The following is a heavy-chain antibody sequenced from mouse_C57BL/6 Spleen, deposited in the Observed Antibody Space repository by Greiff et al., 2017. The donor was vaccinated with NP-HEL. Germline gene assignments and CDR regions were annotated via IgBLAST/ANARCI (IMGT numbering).Heavy chain of an antibody. CDR1: GYTFTSYW. D-gene: IGHD2-10*02. V-gene: IGHV1-53*01. CDR2: INPSNGGT. CDR3: ARAGVWYSFAY. Sequence: VQLQQPGTELVKPGASVKLSCKASGYTFTSYWMHWVKQRPGQGLEWIGNINPSNGGTNYIESFKSKVMLTVDKATSTVYMQLSSLTSEDSAVYCCARAGVWYSFAYWGQGTLVTVSA. J-gene: IGHJ3*01.